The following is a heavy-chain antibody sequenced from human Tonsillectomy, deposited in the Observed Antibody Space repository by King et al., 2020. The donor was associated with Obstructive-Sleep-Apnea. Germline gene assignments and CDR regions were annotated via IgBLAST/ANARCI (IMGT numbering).Heavy chain of an antibody. V-gene: IGHV4-39*07. J-gene: IGHJ5*02. CDR2: VYYSGST. CDR1: GGSISSSSHY. D-gene: IGHD1-14*01. CDR3: ARDFGDFWNRKSNWFDP. Sequence: QLQESGPGLVKPSETLSLICTVSGGSISSSSHYWGWIHQPPGKGLEWIGNVYYSGSTYYNPSLESRVTISVDTSKNQFSLKLSSVTAADTAVYFCARDFGDFWNRKSNWFDPWGQGTLVTVSS.